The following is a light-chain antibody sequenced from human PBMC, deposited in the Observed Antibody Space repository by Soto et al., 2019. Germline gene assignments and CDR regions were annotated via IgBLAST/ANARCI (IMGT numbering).Light chain of an antibody. J-gene: IGLJ2*01. V-gene: IGLV2-14*01. CDR2: EVN. CDR1: SSDVGGHNY. Sequence: QSVLTQPASVSVSPGQSITISCTGTSSDVGGHNYVSWYQQHPGKAPKNMIYEVNNGPSGVSDRFSGSKSGNTASLTISGLQAEDEAYYYCSSFTNSGTVVFGGGTKVTVL. CDR3: SSFTNSGTVV.